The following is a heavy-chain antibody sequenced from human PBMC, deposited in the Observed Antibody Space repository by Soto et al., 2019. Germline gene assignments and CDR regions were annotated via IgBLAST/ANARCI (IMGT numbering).Heavy chain of an antibody. Sequence: QITLKESGPTLVKPTQTLTLTCTFSGFSLSTSGVGVGWIRQPPGKALEWLALIYWDDDKRYSPSLKSMLTITKDTSKNQVVLTMTNMDPVDTATYYCAHGIVGAIPGVVWFAPWGQGTLVTVSS. V-gene: IGHV2-5*02. CDR2: IYWDDDK. CDR3: AHGIVGAIPGVVWFAP. D-gene: IGHD1-26*01. J-gene: IGHJ5*02. CDR1: GFSLSTSGVG.